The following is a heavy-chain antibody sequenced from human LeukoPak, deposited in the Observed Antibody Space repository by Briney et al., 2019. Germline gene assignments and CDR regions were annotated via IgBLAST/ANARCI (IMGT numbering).Heavy chain of an antibody. CDR3: TTDSAAY. CDR2: VKRKIDGETT. J-gene: IGHJ4*02. Sequence: GGSLRLSCAASGFTFNNAWMTWVRQAPGKGLEWVGRVKRKIDGETTDYVAPVKGRFAISRDDSKNTVYLQMNSLRTEDTAVYYCTTDSAAYWGQGTLVTVSS. V-gene: IGHV3-15*01. CDR1: GFTFNNAW.